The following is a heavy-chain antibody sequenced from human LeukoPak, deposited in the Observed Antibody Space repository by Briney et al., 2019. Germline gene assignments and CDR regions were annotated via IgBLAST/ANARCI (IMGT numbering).Heavy chain of an antibody. D-gene: IGHD5-12*01. CDR3: ARDETGYSGYDTFDY. CDR2: IKQDGSEK. CDR1: KFTFSSYW. J-gene: IGHJ4*02. V-gene: IGHV3-7*01. Sequence: GGSLRLSCVASKFTFSSYWMSWVRQAPGKGLEWVANIKQDGSEKYYVGSVKGRFTISRDNSKNTLYLQMNSLRDEDTAVYYCARDETGYSGYDTFDYWGQGTLVTVSS.